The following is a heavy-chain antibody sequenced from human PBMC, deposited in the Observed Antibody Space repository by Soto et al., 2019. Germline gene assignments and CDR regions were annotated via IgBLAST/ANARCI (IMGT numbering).Heavy chain of an antibody. CDR3: ARRYSSGWYVY. CDR1: GGSFSGYY. D-gene: IGHD6-19*01. CDR2: INHSGST. V-gene: IGHV4-34*01. Sequence: QVQLQQWGAGLLKPSETLSLTCAVYGGSFSGYYWSWIRQPPGKGLEWIGEINHSGSTNYNPSLKSRVTISVDTSKNQFALKLSSVTAADTAVYYCARRYSSGWYVYWGQGTLVTVSS. J-gene: IGHJ4*02.